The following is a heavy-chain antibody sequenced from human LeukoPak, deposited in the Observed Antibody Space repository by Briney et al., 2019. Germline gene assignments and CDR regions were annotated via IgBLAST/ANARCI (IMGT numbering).Heavy chain of an antibody. Sequence: KASETLSLTCAVYGGSFSGYCWSWIRQPPGKGLEWIGEINHSGSTNYNPSLKSRVTISVDTSKNQFSLKLSSVTAADTAVYYCARAPQWLVNWFDPWGQGTLVTVSS. CDR3: ARAPQWLVNWFDP. CDR1: GGSFSGYC. CDR2: INHSGST. D-gene: IGHD6-19*01. V-gene: IGHV4-34*01. J-gene: IGHJ5*02.